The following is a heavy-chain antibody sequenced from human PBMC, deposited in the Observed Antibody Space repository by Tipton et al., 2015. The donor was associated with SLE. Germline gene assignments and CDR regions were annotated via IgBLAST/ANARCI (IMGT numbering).Heavy chain of an antibody. CDR2: IDTSGST. V-gene: IGHV4-61*02. D-gene: IGHD4-23*01. CDR1: GGSISSGSYY. CDR3: AREVLSTVVYWYFDL. Sequence: GLVKPSETLSLTCTVSGGSISSGSYYWSWIRQPAGKGLEWIGRIDTSGSTNYNPSLKSRVTISVDTSKNQFSLKLRSVTAADTAVYYCAREVLSTVVYWYFDLWGRGTLVTVFS. J-gene: IGHJ2*01.